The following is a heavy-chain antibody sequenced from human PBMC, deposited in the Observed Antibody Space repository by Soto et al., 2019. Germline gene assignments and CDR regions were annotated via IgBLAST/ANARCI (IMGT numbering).Heavy chain of an antibody. J-gene: IGHJ3*02. CDR1: GFTFSSYW. CDR2: IKEDGSEK. CDR3: ARGGRRSGSYADAFDI. Sequence: GGSLRLSCAASGFTFSSYWMSWVRQAPGKGLEWVANIKEDGSEKYYVDSVKGRFTISRDNAKNSLYLQMNSLKSDDTAVYYWARGGRRSGSYADAFDIWGQGTMVTVSS. V-gene: IGHV3-7*03. D-gene: IGHD1-26*01.